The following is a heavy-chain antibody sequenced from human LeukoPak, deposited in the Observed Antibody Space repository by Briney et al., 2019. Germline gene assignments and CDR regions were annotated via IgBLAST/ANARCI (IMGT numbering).Heavy chain of an antibody. V-gene: IGHV3-9*03. D-gene: IGHD6-13*01. Sequence: GTSLTLSCAASGFTFDDYAMHWVRQAPGKGLEWVSGISWNSGSTVYADSVKGRFTISRDRTKNSLYLQMNSLRAEDMALYYCARGNGYSTSGYVDYWGQGTLVTVSS. J-gene: IGHJ4*02. CDR2: ISWNSGST. CDR1: GFTFDDYA. CDR3: ARGNGYSTSGYVDY.